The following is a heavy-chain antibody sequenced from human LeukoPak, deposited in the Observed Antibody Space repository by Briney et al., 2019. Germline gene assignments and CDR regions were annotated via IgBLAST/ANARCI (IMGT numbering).Heavy chain of an antibody. CDR2: ISGSSSYI. V-gene: IGHV3-21*01. D-gene: IGHD3-10*01. CDR3: ASRILLWFGEFTTGGWFDP. CDR1: GFTFSSYS. J-gene: IGHJ5*02. Sequence: GGSLRLSCAASGFTFSSYSMNWVRQAPGKGLEWVSSISGSSSYIYYADSVKGRFTISRDNAKNSLYLQMNSLRAEDTAVYYCASRILLWFGEFTTGGWFDPWGQGTLVTVSS.